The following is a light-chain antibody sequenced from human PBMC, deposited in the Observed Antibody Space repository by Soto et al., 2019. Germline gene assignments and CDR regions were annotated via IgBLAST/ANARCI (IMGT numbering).Light chain of an antibody. CDR2: GAS. CDR3: QQYGSSPRT. Sequence: EIVLTQSPGTLSLSPGERATLSCRASQSVSSSYLAWYQQKPGQAPRLLIYGASSRATGIPDRFSGSGSGTDFTLTISRREPEDFAVYYCQQYGSSPRTFGQVTKLEIK. J-gene: IGKJ2*01. V-gene: IGKV3-20*01. CDR1: QSVSSSY.